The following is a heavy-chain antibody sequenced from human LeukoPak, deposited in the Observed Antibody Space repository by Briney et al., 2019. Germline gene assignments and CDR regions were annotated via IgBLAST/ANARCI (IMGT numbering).Heavy chain of an antibody. D-gene: IGHD3-9*01. CDR2: IYYSGST. Sequence: SETLSLTCTVSGGSISSYYWSWIRQPPGKGLEWIGYIYYSGSTNYNPSLKSRVTISVDTSKNQFSLKLSSVTAADTAVYYCARGRWEYYDILTGYAFAFDIWGQGTMVTVSS. CDR3: ARGRWEYYDILTGYAFAFDI. V-gene: IGHV4-59*01. J-gene: IGHJ3*02. CDR1: GGSISSYY.